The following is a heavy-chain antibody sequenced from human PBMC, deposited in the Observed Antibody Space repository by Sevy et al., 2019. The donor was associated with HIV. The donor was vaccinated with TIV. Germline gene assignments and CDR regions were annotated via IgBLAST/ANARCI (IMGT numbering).Heavy chain of an antibody. CDR3: ARKSVSYSHFDY. J-gene: IGHJ4*02. V-gene: IGHV3-13*01. CDR1: GFTFSYYD. Sequence: GESLKISCAASGFTFSYYDMHWVRQPTGKGLEWVSGFGIAGDTYYSDSVKGRFTISRENAKNSLYLQMNSLRAGDTAVYYCARKSVSYSHFDYWGQGTLVTVSS. CDR2: FGIAGDT. D-gene: IGHD1-26*01.